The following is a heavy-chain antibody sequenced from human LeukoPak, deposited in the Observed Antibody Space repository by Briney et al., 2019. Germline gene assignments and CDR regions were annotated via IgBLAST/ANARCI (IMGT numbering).Heavy chain of an antibody. CDR1: GGSISSGSYY. CDR3: ARGTVIAAALDY. D-gene: IGHD6-13*01. J-gene: IGHJ4*02. V-gene: IGHV4-61*02. CDR2: IYTSGST. Sequence: SETLSLTCTVSGGSISSGSYYWSWIRQPAGKGLEWIGRIYTSGSTNYNPSLKSRVTISVDTSKNQFSLKLSSVTAADTAVYYCARGTVIAAALDYWGQGTLVTVSS.